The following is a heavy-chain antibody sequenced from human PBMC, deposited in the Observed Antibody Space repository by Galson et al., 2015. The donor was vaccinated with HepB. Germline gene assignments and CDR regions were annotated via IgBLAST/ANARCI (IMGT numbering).Heavy chain of an antibody. D-gene: IGHD3-16*01. CDR2: IWYDGTYK. Sequence: SLRLSCAASGFTFSSYGMHWVRQAPGKGLEWVAIIWYDGTYKYYADSVKGRFTISREDSKNTLYLQMNRLRAEDTAVYYCARLSLGGGFHYWGQGTLVTVSS. CDR3: ARLSLGGGFHY. V-gene: IGHV3-33*01. J-gene: IGHJ4*02. CDR1: GFTFSSYG.